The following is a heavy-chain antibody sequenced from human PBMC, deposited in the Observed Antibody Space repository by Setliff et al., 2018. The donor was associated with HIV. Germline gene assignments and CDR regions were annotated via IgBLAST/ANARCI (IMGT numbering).Heavy chain of an antibody. CDR1: GGTFSTYS. D-gene: IGHD7-27*01. CDR2: IIPFFRTT. Sequence: AASVKVSFKASGGTFSTYSMNWVRQAPGQGLEWMGGIIPFFRTTNYAQKFQGRVTVTADISTSTAYMELRSLRSDDTAVYYCARDKTGDLWYFDSWGQGTLVTVSS. CDR3: ARDKTGDLWYFDS. J-gene: IGHJ4*02. V-gene: IGHV1-69*06.